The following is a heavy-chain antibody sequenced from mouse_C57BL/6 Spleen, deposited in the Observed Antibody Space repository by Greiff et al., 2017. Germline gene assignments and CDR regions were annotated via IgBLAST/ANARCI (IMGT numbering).Heavy chain of an antibody. D-gene: IGHD4-1*01. J-gene: IGHJ3*01. CDR1: GCTFTEYT. Sequence: VQLQQSGAELVKPGASVKLSCKASGCTFTEYTIHWVKQRSGQGLEWIGWFYSGSGSIKYNEKFKDKATLTADTSYSTVYMELRRLTSEDSAVYFCARHEDDWEATLFAYWGQGTLVTVSA. CDR3: ARHEDDWEATLFAY. V-gene: IGHV1-62-2*01. CDR2: FYSGSGSI.